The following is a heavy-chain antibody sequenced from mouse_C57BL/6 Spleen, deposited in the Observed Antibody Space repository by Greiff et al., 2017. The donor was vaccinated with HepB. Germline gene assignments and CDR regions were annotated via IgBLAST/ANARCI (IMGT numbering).Heavy chain of an antibody. V-gene: IGHV5-4*03. CDR2: ISDGGSYT. CDR1: GFTFSSYA. CDR3: ARGSHYYGSSSYYFDY. Sequence: EVMLVESGGGLVKPGGSLKLSCAASGFTFSSYAMSWVRQTPEKRLEWVATISDGGSYTYYPDNVKGRFTISRDNAKNNLYLQMSHLKSEDTAMYYCARGSHYYGSSSYYFDYWGQGTTLTVSS. J-gene: IGHJ2*01. D-gene: IGHD1-1*01.